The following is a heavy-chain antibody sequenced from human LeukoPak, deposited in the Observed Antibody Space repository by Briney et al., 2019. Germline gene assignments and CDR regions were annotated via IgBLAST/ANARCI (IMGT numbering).Heavy chain of an antibody. CDR3: ARGPYCSRGSCYSRFDY. CDR1: GGSFSGYY. Sequence: PSETLSLTCAVYGGSFSGYYWSWIRQPPGKGLEWIGEINHSGSTNYNPSLKSRVTISVDTSKNQFSLKLSSVTATDTAVYYCARGPYCSRGSCYSRFDYWGQGTLVTVSS. D-gene: IGHD2-15*01. CDR2: INHSGST. J-gene: IGHJ4*02. V-gene: IGHV4-34*01.